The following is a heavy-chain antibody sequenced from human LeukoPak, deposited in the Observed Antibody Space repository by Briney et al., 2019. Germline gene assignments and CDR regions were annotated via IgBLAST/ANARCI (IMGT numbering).Heavy chain of an antibody. CDR1: GGTFSSYA. V-gene: IGHV1-69*04. CDR3: ATRRTLTADIDY. CDR2: IIPILGIA. Sequence: ASVKVSCKASGGTFSSYAISWVRQAPGQGLEWMGRIIPILGIANYAQKFQGRVTITADKSTSTAYMELSSLRSEDTAVYYCATRRTLTADIDYWGQGTLVTVSS. J-gene: IGHJ4*02. D-gene: IGHD3-22*01.